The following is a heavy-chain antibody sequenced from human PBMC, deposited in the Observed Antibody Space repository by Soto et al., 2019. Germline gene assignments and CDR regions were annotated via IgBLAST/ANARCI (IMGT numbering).Heavy chain of an antibody. CDR2: IYYSGST. CDR3: ASTGRHYDFWSGSTYGMDV. CDR1: GGSISSSSYY. Sequence: ETLSLTCTVSGGSISSSSYYWGWIRQPPGKGLEWIGSIYYSGSTYYNPSLKSRVTISVDTSKNQFSLKLSSVTAADTAVYYCASTGRHYDFWSGSTYGMDVWGQGTTVTVSS. V-gene: IGHV4-39*01. J-gene: IGHJ6*02. D-gene: IGHD3-3*01.